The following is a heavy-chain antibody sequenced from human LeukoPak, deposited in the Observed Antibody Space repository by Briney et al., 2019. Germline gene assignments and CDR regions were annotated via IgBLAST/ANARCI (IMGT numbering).Heavy chain of an antibody. CDR1: GYTLTSYG. V-gene: IGHV1-18*01. CDR2: ISAYNGNT. J-gene: IGHJ6*03. Sequence: GASVKVSCKASGYTLTSYGISWVRQAPGQGLEWMGWISAYNGNTNYAQKLQGRVTMTTDTSTSTAYVELRSLRSDDTAVYYCTRGHFDPRSRVFSSYYYYMDVWGKGTTVTVS. CDR3: TRGHFDPRSRVFSSYYYYMDV.